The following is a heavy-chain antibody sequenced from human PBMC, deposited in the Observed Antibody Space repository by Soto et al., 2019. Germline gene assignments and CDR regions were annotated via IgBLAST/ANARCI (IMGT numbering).Heavy chain of an antibody. J-gene: IGHJ4*02. D-gene: IGHD3-10*01. CDR2: IYPGDSDT. Sequence: PGESLKISCKGSGYSFTSYWIGWVRQMPGKGLEWMGIIYPGDSDTRYSPSFQGQVTISADKSISTAYLQWSSLKASDTAMYYCARPSKQRHLWFSSQSEIDYFDYWGQGTLVTVSS. CDR1: GYSFTSYW. V-gene: IGHV5-51*01. CDR3: ARPSKQRHLWFSSQSEIDYFDY.